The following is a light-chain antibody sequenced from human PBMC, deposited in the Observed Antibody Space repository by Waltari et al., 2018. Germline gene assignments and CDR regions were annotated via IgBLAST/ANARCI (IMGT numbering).Light chain of an antibody. CDR3: QTGGFGIWV. J-gene: IGLJ3*02. CDR2: GNSDGSH. V-gene: IGLV4-69*01. CDR1: SGHSNYP. Sequence: QLMLTQSPSASASLGASVKLTCTLSSGHSNYPIAWHQQQPEKGPRYLKTGNSDGSHIKGDGSPARFSGSGSGAERYLTISVLQSEDETDYYCQTGGFGIWVFGGGTKLTVL.